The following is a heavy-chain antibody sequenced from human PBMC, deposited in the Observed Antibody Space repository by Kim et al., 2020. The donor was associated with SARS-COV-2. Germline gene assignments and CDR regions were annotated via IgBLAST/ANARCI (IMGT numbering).Heavy chain of an antibody. D-gene: IGHD6-13*01. V-gene: IGHV3-23*01. Sequence: DSVKGRFTISRDNSKNTLYLQMNSLRAEDTAVYYCAGYIAADPTSWYFDLWGRGTLVTVSS. CDR3: AGYIAADPTSWYFDL. J-gene: IGHJ2*01.